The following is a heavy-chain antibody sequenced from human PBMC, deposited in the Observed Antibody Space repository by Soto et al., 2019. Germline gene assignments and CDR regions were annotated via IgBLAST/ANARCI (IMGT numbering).Heavy chain of an antibody. Sequence: QLQLQESGPGLVKPSQTLSLTCTVSGGPISSAGYYRSWIRQTPGKGLEWIGYISYNGITYYNSSLKSRVTISLDTSTNQFSLKLGSVTAADTAVYYCARVEAGVTSYYFDYWGQGTLVTVSS. CDR1: GGPISSAGYY. J-gene: IGHJ4*02. V-gene: IGHV4-31*02. D-gene: IGHD4-4*01. CDR2: ISYNGIT. CDR3: ARVEAGVTSYYFDY.